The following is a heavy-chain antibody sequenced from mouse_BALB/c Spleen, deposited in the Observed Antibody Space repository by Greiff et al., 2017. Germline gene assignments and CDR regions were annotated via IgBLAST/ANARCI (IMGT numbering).Heavy chain of an antibody. V-gene: IGHV1-7*01. CDR1: GYTFTSYW. Sequence: VKLMESGAELAKPGASVKMSCKASGYTFTSYWMHWVKQRPGQGLEWIGYINPSTGYTEYNQKFKDKATLTADKSSSTAYMQLSSLTSEDSAVYYCARSGPLRVMDYWGQGTSVTVSS. J-gene: IGHJ4*01. D-gene: IGHD1-1*01. CDR2: INPSTGYT. CDR3: ARSGPLRVMDY.